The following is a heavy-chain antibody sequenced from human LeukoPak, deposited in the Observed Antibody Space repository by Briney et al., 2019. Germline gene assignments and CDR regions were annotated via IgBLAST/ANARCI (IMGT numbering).Heavy chain of an antibody. D-gene: IGHD3-16*01. V-gene: IGHV3-23*01. CDR2: ISASGGST. CDR1: GFTFSSYA. Sequence: GGSLRLSCAASGFTFSSYAMSWVRQAPGKGLEWVSAISASGGSTYYADSVKGRFTISRYNSKNTVYLQMNSLRAEDTAVYYCAKDGAPGDVWGQGTTVTVSS. J-gene: IGHJ6*02. CDR3: AKDGAPGDV.